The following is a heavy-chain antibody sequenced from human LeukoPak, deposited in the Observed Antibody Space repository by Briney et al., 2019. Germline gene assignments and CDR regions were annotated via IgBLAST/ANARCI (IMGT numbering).Heavy chain of an antibody. J-gene: IGHJ4*02. CDR2: INPSGGST. V-gene: IGHV1-46*02. CDR1: GYTYNSYY. CDR3: ARDSGMVRGTVDY. Sequence: ASVTVSCKSSGYTYNSYYMYWVRQAPGQGLEWMGIINPSGGSTSYAQKFQGRVTMTRDTSTSTVYMELSSLRSEDTAVYYCARDSGMVRGTVDYWGQGTLVTVSS. D-gene: IGHD3-10*01.